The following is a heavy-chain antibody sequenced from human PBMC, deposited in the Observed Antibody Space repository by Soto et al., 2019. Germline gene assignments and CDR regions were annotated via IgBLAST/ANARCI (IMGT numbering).Heavy chain of an antibody. CDR2: IYPGDSVT. J-gene: IGHJ6*02. Sequence: PGESLKISCKGSGYSFTSYWIGWVRQMPGKGLEWMGIIYPGDSVTRYSPSFQGQVTISADKSISTAYLQWSSLKASDTAMYYCARPGGIAAAGTYYYYGMDVWGQGTTVTVSS. CDR1: GYSFTSYW. D-gene: IGHD6-13*01. V-gene: IGHV5-51*01. CDR3: ARPGGIAAAGTYYYYGMDV.